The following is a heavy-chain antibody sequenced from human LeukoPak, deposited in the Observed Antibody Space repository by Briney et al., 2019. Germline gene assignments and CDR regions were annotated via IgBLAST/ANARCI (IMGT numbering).Heavy chain of an antibody. CDR2: IYYSGST. CDR1: GGSISSYY. V-gene: IGHV4-59*08. J-gene: IGHJ4*02. Sequence: SENLSRNCTVSGGSISSYYWSWIRQPPGRGRRGVVYIYYSGSTNYTPYLKSRVTISVDTSKNQFSLKLSSVTAADTAVYYCARHTGTWIQLWTYFDCWGQGTLVTVSS. D-gene: IGHD5-18*01. CDR3: ARHTGTWIQLWTYFDC.